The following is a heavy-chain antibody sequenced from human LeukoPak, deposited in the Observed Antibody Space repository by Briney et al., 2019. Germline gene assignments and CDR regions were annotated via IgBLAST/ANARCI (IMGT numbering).Heavy chain of an antibody. Sequence: ASVKVSCKASGYTFTSYGINWVRQATGQGLEWMGWMNPNSGNTGYAQKFQGRVTMTRNTSISTAYMELSSLRSEDTAVYYCARIAVAGFGTDDYWGQGTLVTVSS. V-gene: IGHV1-8*02. CDR3: ARIAVAGFGTDDY. CDR1: GYTFTSYG. D-gene: IGHD6-19*01. CDR2: MNPNSGNT. J-gene: IGHJ4*02.